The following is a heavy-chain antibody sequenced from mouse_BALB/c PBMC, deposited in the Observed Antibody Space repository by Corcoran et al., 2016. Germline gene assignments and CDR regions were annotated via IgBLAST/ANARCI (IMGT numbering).Heavy chain of an antibody. Sequence: EVQLQQSGPELVKPGASVKMSCKASGYTFTSYVMHWVKQKPGQGLEWIGYINPYNDGTKYNEQLKGKATLTSDKSSSTAYMELRSLTSEDSAVYYFASLYPGIARDYWGQGTSVIVSS. CDR1: GYTFTSYV. J-gene: IGHJ4*01. CDR2: INPYNDGT. CDR3: ASLYPGIARDY. V-gene: IGHV1S136*01.